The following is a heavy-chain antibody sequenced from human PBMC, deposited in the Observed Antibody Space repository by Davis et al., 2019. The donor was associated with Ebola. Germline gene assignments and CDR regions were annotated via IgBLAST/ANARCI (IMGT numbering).Heavy chain of an antibody. V-gene: IGHV3-43*02. CDR3: AKDTAWISGYGATGGSHGNYYYYGMDV. D-gene: IGHD3-10*01. Sequence: PGGSLRLSCAASGFTFDDYAMHWVRQAPGKGLEWVSLIRGDGGSTFYADSVKGRFTISRDNIKNTLHLQMNIVTTGDTALYYCAKDTAWISGYGATGGSHGNYYYYGMDVWGQGTTVTVSS. CDR2: IRGDGGST. J-gene: IGHJ6*02. CDR1: GFTFDDYA.